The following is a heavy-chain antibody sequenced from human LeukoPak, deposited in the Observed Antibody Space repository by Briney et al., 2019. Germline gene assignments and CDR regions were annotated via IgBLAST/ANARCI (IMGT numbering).Heavy chain of an antibody. CDR3: ARHKYSSRNSDGFDI. CDR1: GGSISSYY. V-gene: IGHV4-59*08. J-gene: IGHJ3*02. Sequence: SETLSLTCTVSGGSISSYYWSWIRQPPGKGLEWIGSTDSSGNTFYNPSLKSRVTISVDTSKNQFSLKVNSVTAADTAVYYCARHKYSSRNSDGFDIWGQGTMVTVSS. D-gene: IGHD1-14*01. CDR2: TDSSGNT.